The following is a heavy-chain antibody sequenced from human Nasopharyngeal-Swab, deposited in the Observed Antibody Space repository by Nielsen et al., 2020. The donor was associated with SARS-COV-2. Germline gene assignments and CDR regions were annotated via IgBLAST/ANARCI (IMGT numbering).Heavy chain of an antibody. Sequence: GESLKISCAASGFTFSSYDMHWVRQATGKGLEWVSAIGTAGDTYYPGSVKSRFTISRENAKNSLYLQMNSLRAGDTAVYYCAREAVESSSWYYGMDVWGQGTTVTVSS. D-gene: IGHD6-13*01. CDR1: GFTFSSYD. V-gene: IGHV3-13*01. CDR3: AREAVESSSWYYGMDV. J-gene: IGHJ6*02. CDR2: IGTAGDT.